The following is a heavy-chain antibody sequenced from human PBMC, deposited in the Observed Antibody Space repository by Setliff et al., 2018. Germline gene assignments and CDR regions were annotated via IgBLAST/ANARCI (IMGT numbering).Heavy chain of an antibody. CDR2: IDWDDDK. J-gene: IGHJ6*02. CDR1: GFSLSTSGMC. CDR3: ERKLYSSGWYGMDV. Sequence: SGPTLVNPTQTLTLTCTFSGFSLSTSGMCVSWIRQPPGKALEWLARIDWDDDKYYSTSLKTRLTISKDTSKNQVVLTMTNMDPVDTATYYCERKLYSSGWYGMDVWGQGTTVTVSS. D-gene: IGHD6-19*01. V-gene: IGHV2-70*11.